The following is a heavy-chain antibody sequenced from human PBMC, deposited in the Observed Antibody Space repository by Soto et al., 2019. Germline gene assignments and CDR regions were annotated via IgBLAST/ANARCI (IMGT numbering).Heavy chain of an antibody. Sequence: SETLSLTCSVSDDSINSDKYYWGWIRQPPGKGLEWIGSIYYRGNAYYNPSLQTRVTISLDKSKSQFSLKLSSVTAADTAVYYCARRGIVVVPAKNWFDPRGQGTLVTVSS. D-gene: IGHD2-2*01. V-gene: IGHV4-39*01. CDR3: ARRGIVVVPAKNWFDP. J-gene: IGHJ5*02. CDR2: IYYRGNA. CDR1: DDSINSDKYY.